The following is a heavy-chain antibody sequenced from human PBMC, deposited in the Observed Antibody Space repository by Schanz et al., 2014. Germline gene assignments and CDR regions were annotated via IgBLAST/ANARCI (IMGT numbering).Heavy chain of an antibody. Sequence: EVQLLESGGGFVQPGGSLRLSCVASGVTFSDAWMTWVRQAPGKGLEWVGRIKSKTDGGTTDYAAPVKGRFTISRDDSKNTLFLQMNSLKTEDTAVYYCTTYCDGGCAIDNWGQGALVTVSS. V-gene: IGHV3-15*01. CDR1: GVTFSDAW. J-gene: IGHJ4*02. CDR2: IKSKTDGGTT. CDR3: TTYCDGGCAIDN. D-gene: IGHD6-19*01.